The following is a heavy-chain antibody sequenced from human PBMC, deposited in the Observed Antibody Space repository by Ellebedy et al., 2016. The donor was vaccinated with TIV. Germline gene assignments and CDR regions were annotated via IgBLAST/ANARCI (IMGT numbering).Heavy chain of an antibody. V-gene: IGHV1-18*01. Sequence: ASVKVSCXASGYTFTSYGISWVRQAPGQGLEWMGWISAYNGNTNYEQKLQGRVTMTTDTSTSTAYMELRSLRSDDTAVYYCARDVVVVPAAMVSYYYYYYGMDVWGQGTTVTVSS. CDR1: GYTFTSYG. D-gene: IGHD2-2*01. CDR3: ARDVVVVPAAMVSYYYYYYGMDV. CDR2: ISAYNGNT. J-gene: IGHJ6*02.